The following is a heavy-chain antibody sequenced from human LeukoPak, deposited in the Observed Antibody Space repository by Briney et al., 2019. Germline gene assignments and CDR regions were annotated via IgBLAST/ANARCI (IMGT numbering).Heavy chain of an antibody. CDR1: GGSITSYY. Sequence: SETLSLTCTVSGGSITSYYWSYIRQPAGKGLEWIGRIHTSGSTNYNPSLKSRVTMSVDTSKNQFSLKLSSVTAADTAIYYCAREFSGTSIAARVFDSWGQGTLVTASS. CDR3: AREFSGTSIAARVFDS. CDR2: IHTSGST. D-gene: IGHD6-6*01. V-gene: IGHV4-4*07. J-gene: IGHJ4*02.